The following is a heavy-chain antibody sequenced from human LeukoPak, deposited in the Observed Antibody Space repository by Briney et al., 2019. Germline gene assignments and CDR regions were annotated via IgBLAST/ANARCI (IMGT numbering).Heavy chain of an antibody. CDR2: ISSSSSYI. V-gene: IGHV3-21*01. CDR1: GFTFNNYW. J-gene: IGHJ3*02. Sequence: GGSLRLSCAASGFTFNNYWMSWVRQAPGKGLEWVSSISSSSSYIYYADSVKGRFTISRDNAKNSLYLQMNSLRAEDTAVYYCARGYSYGFPTDAFDIWGQGTMVTVSS. CDR3: ARGYSYGFPTDAFDI. D-gene: IGHD5-18*01.